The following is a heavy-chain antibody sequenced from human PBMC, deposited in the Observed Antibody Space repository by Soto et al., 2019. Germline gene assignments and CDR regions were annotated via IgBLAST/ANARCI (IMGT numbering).Heavy chain of an antibody. D-gene: IGHD5-18*01. J-gene: IGHJ4*02. CDR2: ISSSSSSI. V-gene: IGHV3-48*02. CDR3: ARERGYSYGYSDY. CDR1: GFTFSNYA. Sequence: PGGSLSLSCVASGFTFSNYAMNWVRQAPGKGLEWVSYISSSSSSIDYADSMKGRFTISRDNAKNSLYLQMNSLKDEDTAVYYCARERGYSYGYSDYWGQGTLVTVSS.